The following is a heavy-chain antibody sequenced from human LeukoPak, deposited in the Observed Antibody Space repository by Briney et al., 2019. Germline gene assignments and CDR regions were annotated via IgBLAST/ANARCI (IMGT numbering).Heavy chain of an antibody. CDR3: ATGPIAVAGTGWFDP. Sequence: ASVNVSCKVSGYTLTELSMHWVRQAPGKGLEWMGGFDPEDGETIYAQKFQGRVTMTEDTSTDTAYMELSSLRSEDTAVYYCATGPIAVAGTGWFDPWGQGTLVTVSS. CDR2: FDPEDGET. D-gene: IGHD6-19*01. CDR1: GYTLTELS. J-gene: IGHJ5*02. V-gene: IGHV1-24*01.